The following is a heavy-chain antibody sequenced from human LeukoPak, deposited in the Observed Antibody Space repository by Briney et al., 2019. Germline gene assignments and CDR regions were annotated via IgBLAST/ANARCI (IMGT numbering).Heavy chain of an antibody. CDR2: IYYSGST. CDR3: ARVWKTYSYLDY. CDR1: GGSISSYY. V-gene: IGHV4-59*12. D-gene: IGHD1-1*01. J-gene: IGHJ4*02. Sequence: SETLSLTCTVSGGSISSYYWSWIRQPPGKGLEWIGYIYYSGSTYYNPSLKSRVTISVDTSKNQFSLKLSSVTAADTAVYYCARVWKTYSYLDYWGQGTLVTVSS.